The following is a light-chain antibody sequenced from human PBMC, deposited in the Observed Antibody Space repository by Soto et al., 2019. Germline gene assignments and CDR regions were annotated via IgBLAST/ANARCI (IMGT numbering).Light chain of an antibody. Sequence: EVVLAQSPGTLSLSPGQRASLSCRASRSVSSTSLAWYRQKPGQAPRLLIYGASNRATGIPDRFSGSGSGTDFTLTISRLEPEDFAVYYCQQYGSSPITFGQGTRLEIK. CDR3: QQYGSSPIT. J-gene: IGKJ5*01. V-gene: IGKV3-20*01. CDR1: RSVSSTS. CDR2: GAS.